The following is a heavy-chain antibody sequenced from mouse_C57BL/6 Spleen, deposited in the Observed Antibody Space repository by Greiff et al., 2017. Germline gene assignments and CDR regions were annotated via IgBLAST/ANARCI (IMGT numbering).Heavy chain of an antibody. CDR1: GFNFTDYY. CDR2: IDPENGAT. CDR3: AWGPLRSHWYFDV. Sequence: VQLQQSGAELVKPGASVKLSCTASGFNFTDYYMHWVKQRTEQGLEWIGEIDPENGATKYAPKFPGKATITADPSSNTAYLQLSSLTSEDPAAYYCAWGPLRSHWYFDVWGTGTTVTVSS. D-gene: IGHD1-1*01. J-gene: IGHJ1*03. V-gene: IGHV14-2*01.